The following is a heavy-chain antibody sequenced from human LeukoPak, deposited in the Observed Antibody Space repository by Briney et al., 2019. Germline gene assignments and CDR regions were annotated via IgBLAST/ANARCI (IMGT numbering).Heavy chain of an antibody. CDR1: GFTFSNHA. Sequence: GGSLRLSCAASGFTFSNHAMSWVRQAPGKGLEWVSSIRGSGGGTTYADSVKGRFTISRDNSKNTLYLQMNSLRAEDTAAYYCANSPGGSTGWFPDSWGQGTLVTVSS. CDR2: IRGSGGGT. D-gene: IGHD6-19*01. J-gene: IGHJ4*02. V-gene: IGHV3-23*01. CDR3: ANSPGGSTGWFPDS.